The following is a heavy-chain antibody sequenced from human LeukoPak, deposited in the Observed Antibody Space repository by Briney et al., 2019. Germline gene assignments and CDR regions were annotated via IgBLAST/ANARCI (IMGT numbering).Heavy chain of an antibody. Sequence: GGSLRLSCAASGFNFSNYAMTWVRQAPGKGLEWVSYISSSSSTIYYADSVKGRFTISRDNAKNSLYLQMNSLRDEDTAVYYCAREPLYGSGSYSFDYWGQGTLVTVSS. J-gene: IGHJ4*02. V-gene: IGHV3-48*02. CDR3: AREPLYGSGSYSFDY. CDR2: ISSSSSTI. CDR1: GFNFSNYA. D-gene: IGHD3-10*01.